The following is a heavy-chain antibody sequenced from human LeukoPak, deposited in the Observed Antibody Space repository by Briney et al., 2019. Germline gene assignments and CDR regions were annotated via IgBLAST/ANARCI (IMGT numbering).Heavy chain of an antibody. D-gene: IGHD5-12*01. CDR3: ARQRWLPNSYYYYGMDV. CDR1: GYSFTSYW. Sequence: GESLKISCKGSGYSFTSYWIGWVRQMHGKGLEWMGIIYPGDSDTRYSPSFQGQVTISADKSISTAYLQWSSLKASDTAMYYCARQRWLPNSYYYYGMDVWGQGTTVTVSS. CDR2: IYPGDSDT. J-gene: IGHJ6*02. V-gene: IGHV5-51*01.